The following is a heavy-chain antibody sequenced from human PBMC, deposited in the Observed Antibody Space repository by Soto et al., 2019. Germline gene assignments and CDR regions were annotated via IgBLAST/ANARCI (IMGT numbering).Heavy chain of an antibody. D-gene: IGHD3-10*01. Sequence: SETLSLTGTVSGGSISIGDYYWSWIRQPPGKGLEWIGYIYYSGSTYYNPSLKSRVTISVDTSKNQFSLKLSSVTAADTAVYYCARDAKYYYGSGSRDYGMDVWGQGTTVTVSS. CDR3: ARDAKYYYGSGSRDYGMDV. CDR1: GGSISIGDYY. J-gene: IGHJ6*02. CDR2: IYYSGST. V-gene: IGHV4-30-4*01.